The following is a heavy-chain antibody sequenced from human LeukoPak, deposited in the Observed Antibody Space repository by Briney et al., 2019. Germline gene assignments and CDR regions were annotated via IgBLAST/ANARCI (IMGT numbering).Heavy chain of an antibody. Sequence: AGGSLRLSCAASGFTFSSYAMSWVRQAPGKGLEWVSAISGSGGSTYYADSVKGRFTISRDNSKNTLYLQMSSLRAEDTAVYYCAKLPIFTITFGGVIAVDYWGQGTLVTVSS. CDR3: AKLPIFTITFGGVIAVDY. D-gene: IGHD3-16*02. CDR2: ISGSGGST. J-gene: IGHJ4*02. V-gene: IGHV3-23*01. CDR1: GFTFSSYA.